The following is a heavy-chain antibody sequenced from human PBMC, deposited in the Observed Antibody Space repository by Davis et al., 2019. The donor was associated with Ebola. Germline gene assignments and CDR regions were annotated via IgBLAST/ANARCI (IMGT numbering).Heavy chain of an antibody. CDR2: TYFRSKWYN. D-gene: IGHD2-15*01. CDR3: ARGWGECSGGSCYSGYYYYGMDV. V-gene: IGHV6-1*01. Sequence: MPSETLSLTCVISGDSVSSNSAAWNWIRQSPSRGLEWLGRTYFRSKWYNDSAVSVKSRITFNSDTSNNQFSLQLNSVTPEDTAVYYCARGWGECSGGSCYSGYYYYGMDVWGQGTTVTVSS. J-gene: IGHJ6*02. CDR1: GDSVSSNSAA.